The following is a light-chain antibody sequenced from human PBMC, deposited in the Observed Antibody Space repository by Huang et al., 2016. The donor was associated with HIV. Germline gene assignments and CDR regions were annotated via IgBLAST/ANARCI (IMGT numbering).Light chain of an antibody. J-gene: IGKJ2*01. CDR2: GAS. V-gene: IGKV3-15*01. Sequence: EIVMTQSPATLSVSPGERATLSCRASQSVNNNFAWYQQKPGQAPRLLIYGASTRATGIPAKFSGSGSGTEFTLTINSLQSEDSAVYYCQQYDNWPETFGQGTKLEIK. CDR1: QSVNNN. CDR3: QQYDNWPET.